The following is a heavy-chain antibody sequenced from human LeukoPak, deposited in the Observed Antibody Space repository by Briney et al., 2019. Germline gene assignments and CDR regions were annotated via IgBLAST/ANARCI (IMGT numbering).Heavy chain of an antibody. CDR1: GXTFSSCG. CDR2: ISYDGSNK. CDR3: AKAHGGSYHSGID. D-gene: IGHD1-26*01. J-gene: IGHJ4*02. Sequence: GKSLRLSCAASGXTFSSCGMHWVRQAPGKGLEWLAVISYDGSNKYYADSVKGRFTISRDNSRNTLHLQVNSLRAEDTAEYYCAKAHGGSYHSGIDWGQGILVIVSS. V-gene: IGHV3-30*18.